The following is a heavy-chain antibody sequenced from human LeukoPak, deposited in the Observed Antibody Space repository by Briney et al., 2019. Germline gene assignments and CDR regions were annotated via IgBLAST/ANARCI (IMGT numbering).Heavy chain of an antibody. CDR2: INHSGST. CDR3: ARAPFPGPTPLFDY. CDR1: GGSFSGYY. Sequence: SETLSLTCAVYGGSFSGYYRSWIRQPPGKGLEWIGEINHSGSTNYNPSLKSRVTISVDTSKNQFSLKLSSVTAADTAVYYCARAPFPGPTPLFDYGGQGPLAPVSS. D-gene: IGHD2/OR15-2a*01. V-gene: IGHV4-34*01. J-gene: IGHJ4*02.